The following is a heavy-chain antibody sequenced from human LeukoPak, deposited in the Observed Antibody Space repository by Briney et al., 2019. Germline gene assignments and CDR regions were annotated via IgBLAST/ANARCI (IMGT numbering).Heavy chain of an antibody. CDR1: GYISSSDY. V-gene: IGHV1-46*01. J-gene: IGHJ4*02. CDR3: AREGQQLKHFDY. D-gene: IGHD1-1*01. Sequence: ASVKVSCKASGYISSSDYIHWVRQAPGQGLEWMGTINPSRGNTGYAQKFHGRVSTTRDTSTSTVYIELSSLRSEDTAVYYCAREGQQLKHFDYWGQGTLVTVSS. CDR2: INPSRGNT.